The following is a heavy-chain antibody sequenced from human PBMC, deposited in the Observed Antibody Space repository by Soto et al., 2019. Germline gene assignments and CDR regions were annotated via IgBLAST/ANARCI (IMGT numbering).Heavy chain of an antibody. J-gene: IGHJ3*02. Sequence: QVQLVESGGDVVQPGRSLRLSCAGSRFSFSRFAIHWVRQAPGKGLEWVAVITYDGSNQHYADSVKGRFTVSRDNSRSTVYLQMNNLRSEDTAIYYCARLFGGYSGSHADEFDIWGQGTMVPVSS. CDR3: ARLFGGYSGSHADEFDI. V-gene: IGHV3-30-3*01. CDR1: RFSFSRFA. D-gene: IGHD1-26*01. CDR2: ITYDGSNQ.